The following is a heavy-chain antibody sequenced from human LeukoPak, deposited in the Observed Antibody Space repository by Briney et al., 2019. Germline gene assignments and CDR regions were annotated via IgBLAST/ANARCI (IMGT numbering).Heavy chain of an antibody. CDR2: ISSSSSYI. J-gene: IGHJ4*02. CDR3: ARDLGTMIVVVPLDY. Sequence: GGSLRLSCAASGFTFSSYSMNWARQAPGKGLEWVSSISSSSSYIYYADSVKGRFTISRDNAKNSLYLQMNSLRAEDTAVYYCARDLGTMIVVVPLDYWGQGTLVTVSS. V-gene: IGHV3-21*01. D-gene: IGHD3-22*01. CDR1: GFTFSSYS.